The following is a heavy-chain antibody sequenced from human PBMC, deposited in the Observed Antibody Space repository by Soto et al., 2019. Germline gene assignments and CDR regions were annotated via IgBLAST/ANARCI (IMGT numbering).Heavy chain of an antibody. CDR1: GFSFSISP. V-gene: IGHV3-30-3*01. Sequence: PGGSLRLSCAASGFSFSISPMHWVRQAPAKGPEWVALISYDGTNKFYADPVKGRFTISRDNSKSTLYLQVDSLRPEDAAVYYCARDSKGSGGQRWAFNYFGSWGRGTLVTV. D-gene: IGHD2-15*01. CDR2: ISYDGTNK. J-gene: IGHJ4*02. CDR3: ARDSKGSGGQRWAFNYFGS.